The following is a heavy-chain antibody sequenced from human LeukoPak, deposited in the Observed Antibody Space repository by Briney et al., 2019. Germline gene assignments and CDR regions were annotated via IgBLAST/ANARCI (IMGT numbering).Heavy chain of an antibody. Sequence: PGGSVRLSCAASGFTFGTYGMSWVRQAPGKGLEWVSAISGNGYYTYYADSVKGRFTISRDNSKNTLFLQMNSLRAEDTAVYFCAKLPQGGGDHYYIEVWGKGTTVTVSS. V-gene: IGHV3-23*01. CDR3: AKLPQGGGDHYYIEV. D-gene: IGHD2-21*02. CDR1: GFTFGTYG. CDR2: ISGNGYYT. J-gene: IGHJ6*03.